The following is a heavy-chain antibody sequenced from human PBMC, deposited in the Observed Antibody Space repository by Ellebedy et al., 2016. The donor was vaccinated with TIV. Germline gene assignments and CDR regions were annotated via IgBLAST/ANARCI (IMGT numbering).Heavy chain of an antibody. Sequence: GESLKISCAASGFTFSSHWMSWVRQAPGKGLEWVANIKQAGSETYYVDSVKGRFTISRDNAKNSLYLQMNSLRAEDTAVYYCARTYYYDSSGYYLAYWGQGTLVTVSS. CDR2: IKQAGSET. CDR3: ARTYYYDSSGYYLAY. D-gene: IGHD3-22*01. J-gene: IGHJ4*02. V-gene: IGHV3-7*03. CDR1: GFTFSSHW.